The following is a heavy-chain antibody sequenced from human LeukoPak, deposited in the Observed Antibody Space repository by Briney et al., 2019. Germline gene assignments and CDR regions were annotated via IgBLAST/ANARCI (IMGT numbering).Heavy chain of an antibody. D-gene: IGHD1-1*01. CDR2: ISSSDSTI. CDR3: ARDPRTVRI. CDR1: GFTFSNYE. J-gene: IGHJ4*02. V-gene: IGHV3-48*03. Sequence: GGSLRLSCAASGFTFSNYEMHWVRQAPGKGLEWVSYISSSDSTIYYADSVKGRFTISRDNAKNSLYLQMSSLRVEDTAVYFCARDPRTVRIWGQGTLVTVSS.